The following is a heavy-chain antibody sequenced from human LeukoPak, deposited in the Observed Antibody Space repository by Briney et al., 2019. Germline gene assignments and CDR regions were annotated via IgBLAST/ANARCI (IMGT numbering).Heavy chain of an antibody. J-gene: IGHJ6*03. CDR2: ISWDGATT. CDR1: GFTFDDYS. Sequence: GGSLRLSCAASGFTFDDYSMHWVRQAPGKGLEWVSVISWDGATTYYADSVKGRFTISRDNSKNTLYLQMNSLRAEDTAVYYCARWELLGHGDSISYYYMDVWGKGTTVTVSS. V-gene: IGHV3-43*01. D-gene: IGHD4-17*01. CDR3: ARWELLGHGDSISYYYMDV.